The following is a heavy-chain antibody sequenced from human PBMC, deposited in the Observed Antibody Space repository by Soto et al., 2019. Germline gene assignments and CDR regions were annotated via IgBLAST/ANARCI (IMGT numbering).Heavy chain of an antibody. V-gene: IGHV4-61*01. D-gene: IGHD3-3*01. CDR2: IYYSGST. CDR1: GGSVSSGSYY. Sequence: SETLSLTCTVSGGSVSSGSYYWSWIRQPPGKGLEWIGYIYYSGSTNYNPSLKSRVTISVDTSKNQFSLKLSSVTAADTAVYYCARASPYDFWSGYRIDYWGQGTRGTVSA. CDR3: ARASPYDFWSGYRIDY. J-gene: IGHJ4*02.